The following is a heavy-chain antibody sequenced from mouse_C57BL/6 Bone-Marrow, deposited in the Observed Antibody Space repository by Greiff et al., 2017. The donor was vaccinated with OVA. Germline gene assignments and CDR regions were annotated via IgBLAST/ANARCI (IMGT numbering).Heavy chain of an antibody. CDR2: ILPGSGST. V-gene: IGHV1-9*01. J-gene: IGHJ4*01. D-gene: IGHD1-1*01. Sequence: QVQLQQSGAELMKPGASVKLSCKATGYTFTGYWIEWVKQRPGHGLEWIGEILPGSGSTNYNEKFKGKATFTADTTSNTAYMQLSSLTTEDSAIYYCARFYYYGSSQYYYAMDYWGQGTSVTVSS. CDR3: ARFYYYGSSQYYYAMDY. CDR1: GYTFTGYW.